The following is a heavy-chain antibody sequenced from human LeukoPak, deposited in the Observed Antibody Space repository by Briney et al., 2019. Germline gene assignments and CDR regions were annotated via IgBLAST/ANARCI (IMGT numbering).Heavy chain of an antibody. CDR2: ISSTSSYI. J-gene: IGHJ3*02. CDR1: GLTFSTFR. D-gene: IGHD2-2*01. Sequence: TGGSLSPSCAAPGLTFSTFRISWVGQPPGRGLGWVSSISSTSSYIDYADPVKGRFTISRDNAKNSLYLQMNSLRAEDTAVYYCARVVVPAAMKDAFDIWGQGTMVTVSS. V-gene: IGHV3-21*01. CDR3: ARVVVPAAMKDAFDI.